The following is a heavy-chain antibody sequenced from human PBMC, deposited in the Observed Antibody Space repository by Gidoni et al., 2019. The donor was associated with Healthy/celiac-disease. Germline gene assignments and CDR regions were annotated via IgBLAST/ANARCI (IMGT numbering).Heavy chain of an antibody. D-gene: IGHD3-10*01. CDR2: ISYDGSNK. CDR3: ARDINYYGSGSYPLYYYDYGMDV. V-gene: IGHV3-30-3*01. Sequence: QVQLVESGGGVVQPGRSLRLSCAASGFTFSSYAMHWLRQAQGKGLEWVAVISYDGSNKYYADSVKGRFTISRDNSKNTLYLQMNSLRAEDTAVYYCARDINYYGSGSYPLYYYDYGMDVWGQGTTVTVSS. J-gene: IGHJ6*02. CDR1: GFTFSSYA.